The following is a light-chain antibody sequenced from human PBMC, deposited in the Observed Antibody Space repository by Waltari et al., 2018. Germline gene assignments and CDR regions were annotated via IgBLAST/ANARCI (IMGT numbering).Light chain of an antibody. CDR2: GNS. Sequence: QSMLTQPPSVSGAPGQRVTISCTGSCSNIGAGYDVHWYQQLPGTAPKLLIYGNSIRPSGVPNRFSGSKSGTSGSLAIPGLQAEDEADYYCQSYDSSLSGSVVFGGGTKLAVL. J-gene: IGLJ2*01. CDR3: QSYDSSLSGSVV. CDR1: CSNIGAGYD. V-gene: IGLV1-40*01.